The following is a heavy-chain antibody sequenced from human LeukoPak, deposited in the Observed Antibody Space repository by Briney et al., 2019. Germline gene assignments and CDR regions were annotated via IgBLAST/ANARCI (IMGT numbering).Heavy chain of an antibody. CDR2: INPNSGGT. CDR1: GYTFTSYY. D-gene: IGHD6-6*01. J-gene: IGHJ5*02. V-gene: IGHV1-2*02. Sequence: GASVKVSCKASGYTFTSYYMHWVRQAPGQGLEWMGWINPNSGGTNYAQKFQGRVTMTRDTSISTAYMELSRLRSDDTAVYYCAREDDRSRVAARLWWFDPWGQGTLVTVSS. CDR3: AREDDRSRVAARLWWFDP.